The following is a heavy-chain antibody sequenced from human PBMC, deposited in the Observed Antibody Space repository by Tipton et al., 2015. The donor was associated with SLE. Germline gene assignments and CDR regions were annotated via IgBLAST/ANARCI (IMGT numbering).Heavy chain of an antibody. J-gene: IGHJ4*02. Sequence: TLSLTCSVNGGSSSGYYWSWIRQSPGKALEWIGDIHNGGSSIYNPSLQSRVSMSVDTSKDQISLTLNSVTVADTAVYYCAREASNWGSGNFDYWGQGTLVTVSS. V-gene: IGHV4-34*01. CDR2: IHNGGSS. D-gene: IGHD7-27*01. CDR1: GGSSSGYY. CDR3: AREASNWGSGNFDY.